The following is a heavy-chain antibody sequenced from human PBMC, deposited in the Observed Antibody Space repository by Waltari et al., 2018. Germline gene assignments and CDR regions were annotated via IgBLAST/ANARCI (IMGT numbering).Heavy chain of an antibody. CDR1: GGSISSHY. D-gene: IGHD2-2*01. V-gene: IGHV4-59*11. J-gene: IGHJ1*01. CDR3: ALRSTSCYASACSEYFQH. CDR2: IYYSGAT. Sequence: QVQLQESGPGLVKPSEPLSLTCTVSGGSISSHYWSWIRQPQGKGLAWNGYIYYSGATNDNPSRKSRVIISVDTSKDQVARKLSSGTAADTAVYYCALRSTSCYASACSEYFQHWGQGTLVTVSS.